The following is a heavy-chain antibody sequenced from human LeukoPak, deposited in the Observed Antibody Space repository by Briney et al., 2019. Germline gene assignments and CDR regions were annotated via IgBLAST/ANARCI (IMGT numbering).Heavy chain of an antibody. Sequence: GASVKVSCKASGYTFTSYGISWVRQAPGQGLEWMGWISAYNGNTNYAQKFQGRVTMTRDTSISTAYMELSRLRSDDTAVYYRARVGDQGGSGSYFPGYWGQGTLVTVSS. CDR2: ISAYNGNT. V-gene: IGHV1-18*01. CDR1: GYTFTSYG. D-gene: IGHD3-10*01. J-gene: IGHJ4*02. CDR3: ARVGDQGGSGSYFPGY.